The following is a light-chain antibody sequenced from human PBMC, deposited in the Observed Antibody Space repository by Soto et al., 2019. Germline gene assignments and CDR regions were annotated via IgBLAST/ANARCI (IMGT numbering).Light chain of an antibody. CDR1: QSVSTS. J-gene: IGKJ4*01. CDR3: QHHSTWPT. V-gene: IGKV3-11*01. CDR2: DAS. Sequence: EIVLTQSPATLSLSPGERATLSCRASQSVSTSLVWYQQRPGQAPRLLIYDASNRATGIPARFRGSGSGTDSTPTTSSLNPEDFAVYFFQHHSTWPTCGGGPKVEIK.